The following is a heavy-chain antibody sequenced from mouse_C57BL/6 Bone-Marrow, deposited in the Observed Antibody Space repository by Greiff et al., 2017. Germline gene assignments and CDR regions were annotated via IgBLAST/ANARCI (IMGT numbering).Heavy chain of an antibody. CDR1: GFNIKDDY. D-gene: IGHD1-1*01. CDR2: IDPENGDT. Sequence: VQLKQSGAELVRPGASVKLSCTASGFNIKDDYMHWVKQRPEQGLEWIGWIDPENGDTEYASKFQGKATITADTSSNTAYLQLSSLTSEDTAVYYCTLTRGIDYWGQGTTLTVSS. V-gene: IGHV14-4*01. J-gene: IGHJ2*01. CDR3: TLTRGIDY.